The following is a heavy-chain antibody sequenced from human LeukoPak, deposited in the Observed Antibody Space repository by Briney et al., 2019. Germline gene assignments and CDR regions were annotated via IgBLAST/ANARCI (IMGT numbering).Heavy chain of an antibody. CDR3: ARVKGSSWPDS. CDR1: GYTFTSYD. Sequence: ASVKVSCKASGYTFTSYDINWVRQATGQGLEWMGWTNPNSGNTGYARKFQGRVTMTRNTSISTAYMELSSLRSEDMAVYYCARVKGSSWPDSWGQGTLVTVSS. V-gene: IGHV1-8*01. J-gene: IGHJ4*02. CDR2: TNPNSGNT. D-gene: IGHD6-13*01.